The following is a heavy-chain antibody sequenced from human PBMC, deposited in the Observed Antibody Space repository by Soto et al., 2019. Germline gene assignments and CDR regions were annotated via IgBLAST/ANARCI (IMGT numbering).Heavy chain of an antibody. CDR3: ALKXLGYCGTTNCFSGFFTD. V-gene: IGHV5-51*01. CDR2: TNPDDSET. D-gene: IGHD2-2*01. J-gene: IGHJ4*02. CDR1: GYSFNAYW. Sequence: GESMKISCKTSGYSFNAYWIGWVRQMPGKGLEWIGITNPDDSETRLSPSFQGQVTMSTDKSVTTAYLHWSSLKASDTAMYYCALKXLGYCGTTNCFSGFFTDWGQGTQVTVSS.